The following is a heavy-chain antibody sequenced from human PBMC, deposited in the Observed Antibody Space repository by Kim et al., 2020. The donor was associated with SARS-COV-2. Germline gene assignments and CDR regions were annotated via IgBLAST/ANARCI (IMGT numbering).Heavy chain of an antibody. CDR2: FDRENGER. Sequence: ASVKVSCKVSGYTLSELSVHWVRQAPGKGLEWMGGFDRENGERIYAQKFQGRVTMTEDTAADTTYMELRSLRSDDTAVYYCATEVAVPFSMFYWYFDLWGRGTLVTVSS. V-gene: IGHV1-24*01. D-gene: IGHD3-10*02. CDR1: GYTLSELS. CDR3: ATEVAVPFSMFYWYFDL. J-gene: IGHJ2*01.